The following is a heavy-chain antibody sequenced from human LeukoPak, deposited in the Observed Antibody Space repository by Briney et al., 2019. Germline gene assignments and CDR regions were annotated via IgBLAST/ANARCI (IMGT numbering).Heavy chain of an antibody. CDR1: GGSFSGYY. CDR2: INHSGST. CDR3: ARGRVSAARLVDY. D-gene: IGHD6-6*01. Sequence: PSETLSLTCAVYGGSFSGYYWSWIRQPPGKGLEWIGEINHSGSTNYNPSLKSRVTISVDTSKNQFSLKLSSVTAADTAVYYCARGRVSAARLVDYWGQGTLVTVSS. J-gene: IGHJ4*02. V-gene: IGHV4-34*01.